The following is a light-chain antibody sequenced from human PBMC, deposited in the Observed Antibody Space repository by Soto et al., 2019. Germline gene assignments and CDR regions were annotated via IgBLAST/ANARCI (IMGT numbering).Light chain of an antibody. Sequence: DIQMTQSPSSLSASVGNRGTITCRASQSISTYLNWYQKKPGKAPNPLIYDASRLQSGVPSRFSGSGGGTDFTLSISSVQPEDFATYFCQQSYMDPITFGQGTRLEIK. V-gene: IGKV1-39*01. CDR1: QSISTY. J-gene: IGKJ5*01. CDR2: DAS. CDR3: QQSYMDPIT.